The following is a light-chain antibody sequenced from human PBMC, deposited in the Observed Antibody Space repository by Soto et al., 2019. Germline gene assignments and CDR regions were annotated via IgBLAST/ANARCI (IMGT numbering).Light chain of an antibody. CDR1: RSDVGGYNY. CDR3: SSYTSSSTVV. Sequence: QSALTQPASVSGSPGQSITISCTGTRSDVGGYNYVSWYQQHPGKAPKLMIYDVNNRPSGVSNRFSGSKSGSTASLTISGLQAEDEADYYCSSYTSSSTVVFGGGTKLTVL. CDR2: DVN. J-gene: IGLJ2*01. V-gene: IGLV2-14*01.